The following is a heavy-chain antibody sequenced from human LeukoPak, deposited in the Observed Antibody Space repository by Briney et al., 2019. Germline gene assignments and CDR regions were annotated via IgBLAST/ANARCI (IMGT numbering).Heavy chain of an antibody. CDR2: IYYSGST. CDR1: GGSISSGDYY. V-gene: IGHV4-30-4*08. D-gene: IGHD2-2*01. J-gene: IGHJ6*03. Sequence: PSQTLSLTCTVSGGSISSGDYYWSWIRQPPGKGLEWIGYIYYSGSTYYNPSLKSRVTISVDTSKNQFSLKQSSVTAADTAVYYCAREGCSSTSCYYYYYMDVWGKGTTVTVSS. CDR3: AREGCSSTSCYYYYYMDV.